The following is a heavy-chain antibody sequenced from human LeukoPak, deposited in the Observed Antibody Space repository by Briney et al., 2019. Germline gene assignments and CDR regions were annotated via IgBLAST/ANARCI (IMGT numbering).Heavy chain of an antibody. CDR3: ARSFYGPGWFDP. CDR2: IYSGGST. D-gene: IGHD2/OR15-2a*01. Sequence: GGSLRLSCAASGFTVSSNYMSWVRQAPGKGLEWVSVIYSGGSTYYADSVKGRFTISRDNSKNTLYLQMNSLRAEDTAVYYCARSFYGPGWFDPWGQGTLVTVSS. J-gene: IGHJ5*02. V-gene: IGHV3-66*01. CDR1: GFTVSSNY.